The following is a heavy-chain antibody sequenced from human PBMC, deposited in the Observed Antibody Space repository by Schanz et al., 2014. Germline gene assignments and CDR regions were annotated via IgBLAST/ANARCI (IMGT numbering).Heavy chain of an antibody. D-gene: IGHD3-3*01. CDR2: INPKGGDT. CDR3: ARDDRFLEWSLLDY. CDR1: GYTFTSNA. V-gene: IGHV1-2*06. Sequence: QVHLVQSGSELKKPGASVKVSCKASGYTFTSNALNWVRQAPGQGLEWLGRINPKGGDTKSAQKFQGRVTMTRDTSISTAYMELSRLTSDDTAIYYCARDDRFLEWSLLDYWGQGTLVTVSS. J-gene: IGHJ4*02.